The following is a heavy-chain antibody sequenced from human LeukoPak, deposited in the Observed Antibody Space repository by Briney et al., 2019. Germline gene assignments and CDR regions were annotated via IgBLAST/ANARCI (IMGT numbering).Heavy chain of an antibody. Sequence: ASVKVSCKASGYTFTSYGISWVRQAPGQGLEWMGWISAYNGNTNYAQKLQGRGTMTTDTSTSTAYMELSSLRSEDTAVYYCARHRDLEWLSAGYNYYGMDVWGQGTTVTVSS. J-gene: IGHJ6*02. D-gene: IGHD3-3*01. V-gene: IGHV1-18*01. CDR3: ARHRDLEWLSAGYNYYGMDV. CDR2: ISAYNGNT. CDR1: GYTFTSYG.